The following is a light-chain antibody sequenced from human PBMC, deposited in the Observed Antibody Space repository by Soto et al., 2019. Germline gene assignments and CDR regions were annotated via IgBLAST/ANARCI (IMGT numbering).Light chain of an antibody. Sequence: DIQMTQSPSTLSASVGDRATITCRASQSISRWLGWYQQKPGHAPKLLIYNTSTLPSGVPSRFGGSGSGTEFTLTISSLQPDDFAAYYCQQYADYPITFGQGTRLDIK. CDR1: QSISRW. V-gene: IGKV1-5*01. CDR3: QQYADYPIT. CDR2: NTS. J-gene: IGKJ5*01.